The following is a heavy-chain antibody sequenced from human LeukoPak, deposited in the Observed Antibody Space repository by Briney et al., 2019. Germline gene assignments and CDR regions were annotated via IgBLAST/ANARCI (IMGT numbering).Heavy chain of an antibody. CDR3: AKDRLAYCGGDCSGVDY. Sequence: SGGFLRLSCAASGFTFSSYGMHWVRQAPGKGLEWVAVISYDGSNKYYADSVKGRFTISRDNSKNTLYLQMNSLRAEDTAVYYCAKDRLAYCGGDCSGVDYWGQGTLVTVSS. D-gene: IGHD2-21*02. J-gene: IGHJ4*02. CDR1: GFTFSSYG. CDR2: ISYDGSNK. V-gene: IGHV3-30*18.